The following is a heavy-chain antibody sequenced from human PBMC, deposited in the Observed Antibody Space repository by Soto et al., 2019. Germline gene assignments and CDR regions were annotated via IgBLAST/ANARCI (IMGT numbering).Heavy chain of an antibody. Sequence: SSETLSLTCTVSGGSISGYSWSWIRQPPGKGLEWIGYIYYSGSTYYNPSLKSRVTMSVDTSKNQFSLKLSSVTAADTAVYYCARLFTMVRGVMPYYYYGMDVWGQGTTVTVSS. J-gene: IGHJ6*02. CDR3: ARLFTMVRGVMPYYYYGMDV. V-gene: IGHV4-59*04. D-gene: IGHD3-10*01. CDR2: IYYSGST. CDR1: GGSISGYS.